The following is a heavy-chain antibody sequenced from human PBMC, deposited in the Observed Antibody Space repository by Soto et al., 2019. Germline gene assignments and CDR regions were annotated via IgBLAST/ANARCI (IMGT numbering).Heavy chain of an antibody. CDR3: AKDWSGYCSSTSCYG. D-gene: IGHD2-2*01. CDR2: ISYDGSNK. Sequence: QVQLVESGGGVVQPGRSLRLSCAASGFTFSSYGMYWVRQAPGKGLEWVAVISYDGSNKYYADSVKGRFTISRDNSKNTLYLQMNSLRAEDTAVYYCAKDWSGYCSSTSCYGWGQGTLVPVSS. V-gene: IGHV3-30*18. CDR1: GFTFSSYG. J-gene: IGHJ4*02.